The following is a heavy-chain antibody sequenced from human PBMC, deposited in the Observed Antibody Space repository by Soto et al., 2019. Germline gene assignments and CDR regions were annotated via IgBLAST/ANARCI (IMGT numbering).Heavy chain of an antibody. CDR2: IYYSGST. Sequence: QVQLQESGPGLVKPSQTLSLTCTVSGGSISSGGYYWSWIRQHPGKGLEGIGYIYYSGSTYYNPSLTSRVTISVDTSKNQFSLKLSSVTAADTAVYYCARYPVIAAAGTYEYYFDYWGQGTLVTVSS. D-gene: IGHD6-13*01. V-gene: IGHV4-31*03. J-gene: IGHJ4*02. CDR1: GGSISSGGYY. CDR3: ARYPVIAAAGTYEYYFDY.